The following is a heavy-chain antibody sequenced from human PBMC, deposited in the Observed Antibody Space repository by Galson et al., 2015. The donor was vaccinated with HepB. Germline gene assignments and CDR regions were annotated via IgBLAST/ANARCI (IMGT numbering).Heavy chain of an antibody. D-gene: IGHD1-20*01. CDR3: ARILYNWNLNYSYGMDV. V-gene: IGHV3-66*02. J-gene: IGHJ6*02. CDR2: IYTGGTT. Sequence: SLRLSCAASGFTVSSDYMNWVRQAPGKGLEWVSVIYTGGTTYYADSVMGRFTITRDNSKNTVHLQMNSLGPEDTAVYYCARILYNWNLNYSYGMDVWGQGTTVTVSS. CDR1: GFTVSSDY.